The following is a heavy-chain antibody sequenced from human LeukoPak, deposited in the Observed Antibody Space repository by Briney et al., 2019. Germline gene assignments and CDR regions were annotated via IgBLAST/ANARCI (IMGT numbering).Heavy chain of an antibody. Sequence: PGRSLRLSCAASGFTFSTYGMHWVRQAPGKGLEWVAVIWYDGTNEYYADSVKGRFTISRDNSKNTLYLQMNSLRAEDTAVYYCARETSGSNFYDYWGQGTLVTVSS. CDR1: GFTFSTYG. V-gene: IGHV3-33*01. D-gene: IGHD1-26*01. J-gene: IGHJ4*02. CDR3: ARETSGSNFYDY. CDR2: IWYDGTNE.